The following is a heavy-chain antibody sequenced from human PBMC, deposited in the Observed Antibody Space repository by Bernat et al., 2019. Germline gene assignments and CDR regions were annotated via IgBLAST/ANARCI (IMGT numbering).Heavy chain of an antibody. CDR2: INAGVGRT. J-gene: IGHJ4*02. CDR3: GKDAEVCSGSTCYRPSNY. CDR1: GFTFSTYA. Sequence: EVQLVESGGGLVQPGGSLRLSCEASGFTFSTYAMSWVRQAPGKGPEWVSGINAGVGRTYYVDAVKGRFTIPRDNSKNTVDLQMNSLRAEDTALYYCGKDAEVCSGSTCYRPSNYWGQGTQVTVSS. V-gene: IGHV3-23*04. D-gene: IGHD2-15*01.